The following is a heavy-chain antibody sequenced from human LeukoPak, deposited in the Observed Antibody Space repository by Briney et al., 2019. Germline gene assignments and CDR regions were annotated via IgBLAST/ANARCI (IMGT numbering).Heavy chain of an antibody. V-gene: IGHV3-30-3*01. CDR3: ARDMVRGVIGYYFDY. Sequence: PGGSLRLSCAASGFTFSSYAMHWVRQAPGKGLEWVSVISYDGSNKYYADSVKGRFTISRDNSKNTLYLQMNSLRAEDTAVYYCARDMVRGVIGYYFDYWGQGTLVTVSS. CDR2: ISYDGSNK. J-gene: IGHJ4*02. CDR1: GFTFSSYA. D-gene: IGHD3-10*01.